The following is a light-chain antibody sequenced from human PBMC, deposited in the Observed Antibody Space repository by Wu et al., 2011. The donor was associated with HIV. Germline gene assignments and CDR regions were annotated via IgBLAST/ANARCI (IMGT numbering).Light chain of an antibody. CDR3: QQCNNLPLT. CDR2: MPP. J-gene: IGKJ5*01. V-gene: IGKV3-11*01. CDR1: GWSADA. Sequence: CRAEPGWSADASPWYHKSLASLPGSSFMMPPTGPLTSPARFSGTGSATDFTLTISSLEPEDFAVYYCQQCNNLPLTFGQGTRLEIK.